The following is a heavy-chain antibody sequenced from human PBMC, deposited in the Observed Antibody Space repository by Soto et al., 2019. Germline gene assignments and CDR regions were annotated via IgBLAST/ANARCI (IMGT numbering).Heavy chain of an antibody. Sequence: QVQLVQSGAEVKKPGASVKVSCKASGYTFTSYAMHWVRQAPGQRLEWMGWINVGNDNTKYSQKFQGRVTITRDTSASTAYRELSSLRSEDTAVYYCARPRAHCSGGSCYTEYFQHWGQGTLVTVSS. CDR1: GYTFTSYA. J-gene: IGHJ1*01. CDR2: INVGNDNT. D-gene: IGHD2-15*01. V-gene: IGHV1-3*01. CDR3: ARPRAHCSGGSCYTEYFQH.